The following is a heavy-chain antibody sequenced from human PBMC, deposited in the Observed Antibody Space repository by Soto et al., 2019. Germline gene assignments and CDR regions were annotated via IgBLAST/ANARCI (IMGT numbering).Heavy chain of an antibody. CDR3: AKGGLELPFDY. J-gene: IGHJ4*02. V-gene: IGHV3-23*01. CDR1: GFTFSSDA. D-gene: IGHD1-7*01. Sequence: EVQLLESGGGLVQPGGSLRLSCAASGFTFSSDAMSWVRQAPGKGLEWVSAISGSGGSTYYADSVKGRFTITRDNSKNTLYLQMNGLRAEHTAVYYCAKGGLELPFDYWGQGTLVTVSS. CDR2: ISGSGGST.